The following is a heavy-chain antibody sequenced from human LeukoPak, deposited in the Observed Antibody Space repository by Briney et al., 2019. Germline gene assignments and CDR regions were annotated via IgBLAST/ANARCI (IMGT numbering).Heavy chain of an antibody. CDR2: INHSGST. Sequence: SQTLSLTCAVSGGSISSGAYSWSWIRQPPGKGLEWIGEINHSGSTNYNPSLKSRVTISVDTSKNQFSLKLSSVTAADTAVYYCARLALWSSGIDWGQGTLVTVSS. CDR1: GGSISSGAYS. V-gene: IGHV4-30-2*01. J-gene: IGHJ4*02. CDR3: ARLALWSSGID. D-gene: IGHD3-10*01.